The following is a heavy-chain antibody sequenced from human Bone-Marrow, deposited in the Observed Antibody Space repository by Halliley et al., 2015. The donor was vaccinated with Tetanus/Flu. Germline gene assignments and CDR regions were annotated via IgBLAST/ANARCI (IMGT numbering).Heavy chain of an antibody. J-gene: IGHJ5*02. CDR2: INPSDGST. CDR1: GYTFTNCY. D-gene: IGHD2-15*01. V-gene: IGHV1-46*01. CDR3: AKYDGGSPFRADWFDV. Sequence: QLVQSGAEVKEPGASAKVSCKASGYTFTNCYIHWIRQAPGHGLEWMGMINPSDGSTVYAQRFEGRVTLTSDTATSTIFMDLNSLRSDDTALYYCAKYDGGSPFRADWFDVWGQGTLVTVSS.